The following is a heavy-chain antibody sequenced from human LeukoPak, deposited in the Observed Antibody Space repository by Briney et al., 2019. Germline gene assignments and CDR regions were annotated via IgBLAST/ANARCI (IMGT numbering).Heavy chain of an antibody. V-gene: IGHV4-34*01. CDR1: GFTVSSNY. CDR2: INHSGST. CDR3: ARGPTFTIFGRYFDY. D-gene: IGHD3-3*01. Sequence: PGGSLRLSCAASGFTVSSNYMSWVRQPPGKGLEWIGEINHSGSTNYNPSLKSRVTISVDTSKNQFSLKLSSVTAADTAVYYCARGPTFTIFGRYFDYWGQGTLVTVSS. J-gene: IGHJ4*02.